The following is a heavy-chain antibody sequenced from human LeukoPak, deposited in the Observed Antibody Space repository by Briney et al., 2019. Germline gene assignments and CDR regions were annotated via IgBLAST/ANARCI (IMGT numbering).Heavy chain of an antibody. CDR3: ARAPDSYGNDY. CDR2: IKSDGSST. CDR1: GFTFSSYW. Sequence: GGSLRLSCAASGFTFSSYWMHWVRQAPGKGLVWVSQIKSDGSSTTYADSVKGRFTISRDNSKNTLYLQMNSLRAEDTAVYYCARAPDSYGNDYWGQGTLVTVSS. V-gene: IGHV3-74*01. D-gene: IGHD5-18*01. J-gene: IGHJ4*02.